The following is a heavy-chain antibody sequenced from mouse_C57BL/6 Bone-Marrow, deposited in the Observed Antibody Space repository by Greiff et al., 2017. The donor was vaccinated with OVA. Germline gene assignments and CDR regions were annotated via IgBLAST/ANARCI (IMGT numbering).Heavy chain of an antibody. J-gene: IGHJ3*01. CDR1: GYSITSGYY. CDR2: ISYDGSN. D-gene: IGHD2-3*01. V-gene: IGHV3-6*01. CDR3: ARGMVTSWFAY. Sequence: EVHLVESGPGLVKPSQSLSLTCSVTGYSITSGYYWNWIRQFPGNKLEWMGYISYDGSNNYNPSLKNRISITRDTSKNQFFLKLNSVTTEDTATYYCARGMVTSWFAYWGQGTLVTVSA.